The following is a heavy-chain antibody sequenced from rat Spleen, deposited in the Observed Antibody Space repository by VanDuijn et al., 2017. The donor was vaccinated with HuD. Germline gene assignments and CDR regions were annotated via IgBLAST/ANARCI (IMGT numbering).Heavy chain of an antibody. Sequence: EVQLVESGGGLVQPGRSLKLSCAASGFTFSDYDMAWVRQAPTKGLEWIASINTGGDNTYYRDSVKGRFTISRDDAKNTQYLQMDSLRSEDTATYYCTRHAVRRPTDWYFDFWGPGTMVTVSS. V-gene: IGHV5S13*01. CDR3: TRHAVRRPTDWYFDF. J-gene: IGHJ1*01. CDR2: INTGGDNT. D-gene: IGHD1-11*01. CDR1: GFTFSDYD.